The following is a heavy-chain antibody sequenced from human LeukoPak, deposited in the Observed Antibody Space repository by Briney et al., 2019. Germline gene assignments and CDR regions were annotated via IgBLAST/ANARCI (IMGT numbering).Heavy chain of an antibody. V-gene: IGHV3-7*05. CDR3: ATTGQLSF. CDR2: IKHDGSDK. J-gene: IGHJ4*02. CDR1: GFTFSNYW. D-gene: IGHD4-17*01. Sequence: PGGSLRLSCAASGFTFSNYWMTWVRQAPGKGLEWVANIKHDGSDKYYVDSVRGRFSISRDNAKNSLYLQMNSLRAVDTAVYYCATTGQLSFWGQGTLVTVSS.